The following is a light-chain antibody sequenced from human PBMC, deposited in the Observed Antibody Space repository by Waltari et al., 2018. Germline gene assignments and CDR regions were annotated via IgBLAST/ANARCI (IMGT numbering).Light chain of an antibody. CDR3: QQYSTYSYT. Sequence: DIQMTQSPSTLSASVGDRVTITCRASQSIATWLAWYQQKPGIAPKLHIYKTSALESGVPSRFSGSGSETEFTLTISSLQPDDFATYYCQQYSTYSYTFGQGTKLEMK. CDR1: QSIATW. CDR2: KTS. J-gene: IGKJ2*01. V-gene: IGKV1-5*03.